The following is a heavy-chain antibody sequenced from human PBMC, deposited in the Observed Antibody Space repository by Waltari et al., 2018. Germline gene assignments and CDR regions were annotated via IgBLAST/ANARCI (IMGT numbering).Heavy chain of an antibody. CDR2: IYHSGST. D-gene: IGHD6-6*01. V-gene: IGHV4-38-2*01. CDR3: ASPTSYSSSSRYFDL. Sequence: QVQLQESGPGLVKPSETLSLTCAVSGSSLSSGSYSGWIRPPPGKGLEWIGSIYHSGSTYYNPSLKSRVTISVDTSKNQFSLKLSSVTAADTAVYYCASPTSYSSSSRYFDLWGRGTLVTVSS. J-gene: IGHJ2*01. CDR1: GSSLSSGSY.